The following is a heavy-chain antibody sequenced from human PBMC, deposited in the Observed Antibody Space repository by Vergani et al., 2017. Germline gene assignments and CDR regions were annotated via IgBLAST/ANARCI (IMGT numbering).Heavy chain of an antibody. J-gene: IGHJ1*01. D-gene: IGHD3-22*01. CDR1: GFTFDDYA. CDR3: ARDGDSSGYYHEYFQH. CDR2: ISWDGGST. V-gene: IGHV3-43D*04. Sequence: EVQLVESGGVVVQPGGSLRLSCAASGFTFDDYAMHWVRQAPGKGLEWVSLISWDGGSTYYADSVKGRFTISRDNSKNSLYLQMNSLRAEDTALYYCARDGDSSGYYHEYFQHWGQGTLVTVSS.